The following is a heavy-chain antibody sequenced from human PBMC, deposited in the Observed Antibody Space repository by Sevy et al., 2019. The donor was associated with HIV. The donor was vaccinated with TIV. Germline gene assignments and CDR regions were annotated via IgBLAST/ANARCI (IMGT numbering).Heavy chain of an antibody. CDR1: GFTFSTYA. J-gene: IGHJ6*02. CDR2: ISGGGGNT. V-gene: IGHV3-64*01. CDR3: ARKYHDTSGYPRYSMDV. Sequence: GGSLRLSCAASGFTFSTYAMYWVRQAPGKGPEYVSAISGGGGNTYYGTSVKGRFTVSRDNAKNTLYLQMGSLRAEDMAVYFCARKYHDTSGYPRYSMDVWGQGTTVTVSS. D-gene: IGHD3-22*01.